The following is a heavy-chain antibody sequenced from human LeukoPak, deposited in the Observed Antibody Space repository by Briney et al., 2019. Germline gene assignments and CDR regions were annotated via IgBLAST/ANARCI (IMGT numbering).Heavy chain of an antibody. J-gene: IGHJ3*02. V-gene: IGHV1-69*01. CDR3: ARERVVGGSNCFDI. Sequence: SVKVSCKASGGTFSSYAISWVRQAPGQGLEWMGGIIPIFGTANYAQKFQGRVTITADESTSTAYMELSSLRSEDTAVYYCARERVVGGSNCFDIWGQGTMVTVSS. CDR2: IIPIFGTA. D-gene: IGHD2-15*01. CDR1: GGTFSSYA.